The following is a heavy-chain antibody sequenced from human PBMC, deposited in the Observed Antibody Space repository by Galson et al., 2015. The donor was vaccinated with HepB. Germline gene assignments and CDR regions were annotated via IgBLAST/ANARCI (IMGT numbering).Heavy chain of an antibody. D-gene: IGHD1-26*01. CDR2: ISYDGSNK. V-gene: IGHV3-30*04. CDR3: ARPKVGATGREDAFDI. J-gene: IGHJ3*02. CDR1: GFTFSSYA. Sequence: SLRLSCAASGFTFSSYAMHWVRQAPGKGLEWVAVISYDGSNKYYADSVKGRFTISRDNSKNTLYLQMNSLRAEDTAVYYCARPKVGATGREDAFDIWGQGTMVTVSS.